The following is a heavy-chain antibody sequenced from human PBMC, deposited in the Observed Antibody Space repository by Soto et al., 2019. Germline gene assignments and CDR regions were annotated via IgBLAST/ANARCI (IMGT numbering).Heavy chain of an antibody. Sequence: GGSLRLSCAASGFTFSSYAMSWVRQAPGKGLEWVSAISGSGGSTYYADSVKGRFTISRDNSKNTLYLQMNSLRAEDTAVYYCAKVPFRFTYSSGWYIRQHWGQGTLVTVSS. J-gene: IGHJ1*01. V-gene: IGHV3-23*01. CDR3: AKVPFRFTYSSGWYIRQH. CDR2: ISGSGGST. D-gene: IGHD6-19*01. CDR1: GFTFSSYA.